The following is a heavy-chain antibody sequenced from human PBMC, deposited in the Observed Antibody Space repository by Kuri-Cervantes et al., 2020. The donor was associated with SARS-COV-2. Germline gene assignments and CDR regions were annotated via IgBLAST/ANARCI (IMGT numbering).Heavy chain of an antibody. J-gene: IGHJ6*02. CDR3: ASVPNGYYYYGMDV. CDR1: GGSFSGYY. D-gene: IGHD1-1*01. CDR2: INHSGST. V-gene: IGHV4-34*01. Sequence: SQTLSLTCAVYGGSFSGYYWSWIRQPPGKGLEWIGEINHSGSTNYNPSLKSRVTISVDTSKNQFSLKLSSVTAADTAVYYRASVPNGYYYYGMDVWGQGTTVTDSS.